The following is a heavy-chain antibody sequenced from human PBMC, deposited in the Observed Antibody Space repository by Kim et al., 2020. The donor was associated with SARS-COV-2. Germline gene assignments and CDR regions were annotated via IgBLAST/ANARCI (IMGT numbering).Heavy chain of an antibody. CDR3: ARDYYDSSAADYYYGMDV. J-gene: IGHJ6*02. CDR2: IWYDGSNK. CDR1: GFTFSSYG. V-gene: IGHV3-33*01. D-gene: IGHD3-22*01. Sequence: GGSLRLSCAASGFTFSSYGMHWVRQAPGKGLEWVAVIWYDGSNKYHADSVKGRFTISRDNSKNTLFLQMNSLRAEDTAVYYCARDYYDSSAADYYYGMDVWGQGTTVTVSS.